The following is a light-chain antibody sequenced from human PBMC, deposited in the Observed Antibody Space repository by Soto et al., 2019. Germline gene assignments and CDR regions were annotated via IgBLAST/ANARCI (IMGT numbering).Light chain of an antibody. Sequence: QSVLTQPASVSGSPGQSIAISCTGTSSDVGGYNYVSWYQQHPGKAPKLMVYDVNDRPSGVSDRFSGSKSGNTASLTISGLQAEYEADYYCSSYTSSSTYVFGTGTKVTVL. CDR3: SSYTSSSTYV. J-gene: IGLJ1*01. CDR1: SSDVGGYNY. V-gene: IGLV2-14*01. CDR2: DVN.